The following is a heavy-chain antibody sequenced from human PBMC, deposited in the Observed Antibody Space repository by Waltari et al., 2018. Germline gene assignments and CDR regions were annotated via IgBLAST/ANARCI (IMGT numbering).Heavy chain of an antibody. V-gene: IGHV3-30*03. J-gene: IGHJ6*02. CDR2: ISSDGSYE. CDR1: RFSLLPYG. D-gene: IGHD1-26*01. CDR3: ATRDILGGSQNYYYYGMDV. Sequence: QVQLVESGDGVVQPGRYLRLSCAASRFSLLPYGVHWVRQAPGKGLEWVAFISSDGSYEYYPDAVKGRFTISRDNSKTTVFLQMNSLRDEDTAVYYCATRDILGGSQNYYYYGMDVWGQGTRVTVSS.